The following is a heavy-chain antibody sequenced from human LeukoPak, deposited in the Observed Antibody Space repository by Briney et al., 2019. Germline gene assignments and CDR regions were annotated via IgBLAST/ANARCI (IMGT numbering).Heavy chain of an antibody. CDR3: ALPGGDRDGPRDYYFDY. CDR2: IIPIFGTA. D-gene: IGHD5-24*01. V-gene: IGHV1-69*13. J-gene: IGHJ4*02. CDR1: GGTFSSYA. Sequence: GASVKVSCKASGGTFSSYAISWVRQAPGQGLEWMGGIIPIFGTANYAQKFQGRVAITADESTSTAYMELSSLRSEDTAVYYCALPGGDRDGPRDYYFDYWGQGTLVTVSS.